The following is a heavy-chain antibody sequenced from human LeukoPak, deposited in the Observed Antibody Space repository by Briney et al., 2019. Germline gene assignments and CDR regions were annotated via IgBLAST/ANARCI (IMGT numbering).Heavy chain of an antibody. V-gene: IGHV3-48*02. CDR3: ARDYGTRGYRYFDY. CDR2: ISSSNSTI. Sequence: GGSLRLSCAASGFTFSSYSMNWVRQAPGKGLEWVSYISSSNSTIYYADSVKGRFTISRDNAKNSLYLQMNSLRDEDTAVYYCARDYGTRGYRYFDYWGQGTLVTVSS. J-gene: IGHJ4*02. CDR1: GFTFSSYS. D-gene: IGHD2-15*01.